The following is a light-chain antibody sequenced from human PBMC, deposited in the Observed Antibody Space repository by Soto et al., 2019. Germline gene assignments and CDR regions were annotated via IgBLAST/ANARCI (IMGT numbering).Light chain of an antibody. CDR1: QSLLHSDGETY. CDR2: EVS. Sequence: DIVMTQTPLSLSVTPGQPASIACKSSQSLLHSDGETYLYWYLQKPGQSPQLLIYEVSSRFSGVPDRFSGSGSGTDFTLTIARLEPGDFAVYYCQQYGNSPQTFGQGTKVDIK. CDR3: QQYGNSPQT. V-gene: IGKV2-29*01. J-gene: IGKJ1*01.